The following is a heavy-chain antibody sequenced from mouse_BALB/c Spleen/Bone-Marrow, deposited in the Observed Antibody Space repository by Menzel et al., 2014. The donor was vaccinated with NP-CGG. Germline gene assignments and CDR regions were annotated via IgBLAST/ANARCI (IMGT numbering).Heavy chain of an antibody. D-gene: IGHD2-1*01. V-gene: IGHV7-3*02. Sequence: EVQLVESGGGLVQPGGSLRLSCATSGFTFTDYYMSWVRQPPGKALEWLGFIRNKANGYITEYSASVKGRFTISRDNSQSILYLQMNTLRAEDSATYYCARDYGNYVRFAYWGQGTLVTVSA. J-gene: IGHJ3*01. CDR3: ARDYGNYVRFAY. CDR2: IRNKANGYIT. CDR1: GFTFTDYY.